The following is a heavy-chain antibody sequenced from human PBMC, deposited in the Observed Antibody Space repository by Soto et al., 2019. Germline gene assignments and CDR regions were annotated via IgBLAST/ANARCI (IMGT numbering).Heavy chain of an antibody. J-gene: IGHJ5*02. CDR3: ARDAGWRTYRGWFDP. V-gene: IGHV3-30-3*01. D-gene: IGHD1-26*01. CDR1: GFTFSSYA. Sequence: QVQLVESGGGVVQPGRSLRLSCAASGFTFSSYAMHWVRQAPGKGLEWVAVISYDGSNKYYADSVKGRFTISRDNSKNTLYLQMNSLRAEDTAVYYCARDAGWRTYRGWFDPWGQGTLVTVSS. CDR2: ISYDGSNK.